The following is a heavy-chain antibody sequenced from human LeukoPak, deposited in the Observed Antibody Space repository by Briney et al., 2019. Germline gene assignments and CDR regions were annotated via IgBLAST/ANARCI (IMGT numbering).Heavy chain of an antibody. CDR1: GFTFINYW. J-gene: IGHJ4*02. CDR2: TQSDGSRM. Sequence: GGSLRLSCAASGFTFINYWMPGVRQAPGRGRLWVSRTQSDGSRMSYEDSVKGQFTISRDNAKNTLYLQMNSLRAEDTAVYYCARSRSGSYNPFDYWGQGTLVTVSS. CDR3: ARSRSGSYNPFDY. V-gene: IGHV3-74*01. D-gene: IGHD1-26*01.